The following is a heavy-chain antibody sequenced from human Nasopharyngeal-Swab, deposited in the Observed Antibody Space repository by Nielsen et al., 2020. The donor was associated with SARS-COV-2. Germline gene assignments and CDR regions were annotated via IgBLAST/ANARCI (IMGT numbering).Heavy chain of an antibody. J-gene: IGHJ5*02. V-gene: IGHV3-23*01. CDR2: ISGSGASP. CDR1: GFTLSDYN. CDR3: AKDSLYYGSGSFQNWFDP. D-gene: IGHD3-10*01. Sequence: GESLKISCAASGFTLSDYNMNWVRHAPGKGLEWVSAISGSGASPYYADSVKGRFTISRHNSKNTLYLEMNSLRADDTAIYYCAKDSLYYGSGSFQNWFDPWGQGTQVTVSS.